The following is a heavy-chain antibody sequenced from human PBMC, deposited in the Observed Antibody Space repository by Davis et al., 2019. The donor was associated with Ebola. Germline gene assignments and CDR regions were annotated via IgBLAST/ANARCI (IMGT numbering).Heavy chain of an antibody. CDR3: ARSSYQPDW. CDR2: ISGSGGST. V-gene: IGHV3-23*01. Sequence: GESLKISCVASGFTFSTYAVSWVRQSPGKGLEWVSSISGSGGSTWYADSVKGRFTISRDNSKNTLYLQMNSLRAEDTALYYCARSSYQPDWWGQGTLVTVSS. D-gene: IGHD2-2*01. J-gene: IGHJ4*02. CDR1: GFTFSTYA.